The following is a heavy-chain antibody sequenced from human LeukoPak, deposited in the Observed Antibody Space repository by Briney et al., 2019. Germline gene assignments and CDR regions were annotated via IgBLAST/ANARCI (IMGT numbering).Heavy chain of an antibody. CDR2: ISTGGNT. J-gene: IGHJ5*02. Sequence: SETLSLTCSVSGGSISSHYWNWIRQPPGKGLEWIGYISTGGNTYYNPSLRSRVTTSGDTSKNELSLRLTSVTAADTAVSYCARGFLEWLPITWFDPWGQGTLVTVSS. V-gene: IGHV4-59*11. CDR1: GGSISSHY. D-gene: IGHD3-3*01. CDR3: ARGFLEWLPITWFDP.